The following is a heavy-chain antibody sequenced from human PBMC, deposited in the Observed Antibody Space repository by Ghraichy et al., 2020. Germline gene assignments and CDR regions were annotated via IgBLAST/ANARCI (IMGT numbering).Heavy chain of an antibody. D-gene: IGHD3-22*01. CDR2: IYYTGST. CDR1: GGSISNYY. CDR3: ARSSLPYYYDTTGGQKYFDF. V-gene: IGHV4-59*01. J-gene: IGHJ4*02. Sequence: SETLSLTCIVSGGSISNYYWSWIRQPPGKGLEWVGYIYYTGSTNYNPSLKSRVAISVETSKNQFSLQLSSVTAADTAVYFCARSSLPYYYDTTGGQKYFDFGGQGTLVTVSS.